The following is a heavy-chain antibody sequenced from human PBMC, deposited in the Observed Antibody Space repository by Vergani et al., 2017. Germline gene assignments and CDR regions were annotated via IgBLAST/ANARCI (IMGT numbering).Heavy chain of an antibody. D-gene: IGHD3-3*01. J-gene: IGHJ4*02. CDR2: ISGSGGST. CDR3: AKVIGIFGVVTPKVQFDY. V-gene: IGHV3-23*04. Sequence: ELQLVESGGGLVQPGGSLRLSCAASGFTFSSYAMSWVRQAPGKGLEWVSAISGSGGSTYYADSVKGRFTISRDNSKNTLYLQMNSLRAEDTAVYYCAKVIGIFGVVTPKVQFDYWGQGTLVTVSS. CDR1: GFTFSSYA.